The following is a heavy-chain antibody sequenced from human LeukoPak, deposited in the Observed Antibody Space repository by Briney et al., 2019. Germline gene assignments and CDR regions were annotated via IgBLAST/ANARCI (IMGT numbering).Heavy chain of an antibody. CDR1: GYTFSSYG. Sequence: GASVKVSCKASGYTFSSYGISWVRQAPGQGLKWMGWISGYNANAKYAQKLQGGVTMTTDTSTSTVLMELRSLRSDDTAVYYCARDTYDFLTGRYSGSGGDYWGQGTLVTVSS. CDR2: ISGYNANA. J-gene: IGHJ4*02. CDR3: ARDTYDFLTGRYSGSGGDY. D-gene: IGHD3-9*01. V-gene: IGHV1-18*01.